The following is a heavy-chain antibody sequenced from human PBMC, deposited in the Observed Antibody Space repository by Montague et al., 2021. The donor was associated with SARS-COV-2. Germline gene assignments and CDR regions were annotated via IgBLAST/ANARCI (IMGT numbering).Heavy chain of an antibody. J-gene: IGHJ6*02. V-gene: IGHV4-31*03. CDR1: GGSISSGGYY. D-gene: IGHD3-3*01. CDR2: IYYSGST. Sequence: SQTLSLICTVSGGSISSGGYYWSWIRQHPGKGLEWIGYIYYSGSTYYNPSLKSRVTISVDTSKNQFSLKLSSVTAADTAVYYCARVLSHRAILGVIIINGMDVWGQGTTVTVSS. CDR3: ARVLSHRAILGVIIINGMDV.